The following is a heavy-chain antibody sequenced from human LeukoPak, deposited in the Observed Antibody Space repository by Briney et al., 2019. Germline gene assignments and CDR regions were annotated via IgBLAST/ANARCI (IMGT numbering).Heavy chain of an antibody. D-gene: IGHD1-26*01. CDR1: GFTFSSYA. CDR3: ARGLSVGQRYFDL. CDR2: ISGSGGST. V-gene: IGHV3-23*01. J-gene: IGHJ2*01. Sequence: PGGSLRLSCAASGFTFSSYAMSWVRQAPGKGLEWVSAISGSGGSTYYADSVKGRFTISRDNSKNTLYLQMNSLRAEDTAVYYCARGLSVGQRYFDLWGRGTLVTVSS.